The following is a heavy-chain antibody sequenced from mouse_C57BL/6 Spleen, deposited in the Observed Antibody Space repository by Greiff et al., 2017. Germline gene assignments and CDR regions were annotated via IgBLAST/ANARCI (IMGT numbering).Heavy chain of an antibody. CDR3: AREDYGSISYYYAMDY. Sequence: QVQLQQSGAELVKPGASVKISCKASGYAFSSYWLNWVKQRPGKGLEWIGQIYPGDGDTNYNGKFKGKATLTADKSSSTAYMQLSSLTSEDSAVYFCAREDYGSISYYYAMDYWGQGTSVTVSS. J-gene: IGHJ4*01. D-gene: IGHD1-1*01. CDR1: GYAFSSYW. V-gene: IGHV1-80*01. CDR2: IYPGDGDT.